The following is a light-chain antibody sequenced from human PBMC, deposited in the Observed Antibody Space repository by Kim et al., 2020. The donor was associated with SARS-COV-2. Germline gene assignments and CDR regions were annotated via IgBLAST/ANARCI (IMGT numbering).Light chain of an antibody. CDR3: MQSTQFPRT. CDR2: QIS. V-gene: IGKV2-24*01. Sequence: PASISCRSSQSLEHSDGHTYVSWLQRRPGQSPRLLIYQISNRFSGVTDRFSGSGAGTDFTLKISRVEAEDVGLYYCMQSTQFPRTFGQGTKVDIK. CDR1: QSLEHSDGHTY. J-gene: IGKJ1*01.